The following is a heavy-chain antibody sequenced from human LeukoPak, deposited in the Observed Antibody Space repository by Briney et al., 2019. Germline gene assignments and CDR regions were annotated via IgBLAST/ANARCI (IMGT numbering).Heavy chain of an antibody. Sequence: GASVKVSCKASGYTFTGYYMHWVRQAPGQGLEWIGWINPNIGGTNYAQKFQGRVTMTRDTSISTAYMELSRLRSDDTAVYYCARAHRGSSWYSTRVVWFDHWGQGTLVTVSS. V-gene: IGHV1-2*02. CDR2: INPNIGGT. D-gene: IGHD6-13*01. CDR3: ARAHRGSSWYSTRVVWFDH. CDR1: GYTFTGYY. J-gene: IGHJ5*02.